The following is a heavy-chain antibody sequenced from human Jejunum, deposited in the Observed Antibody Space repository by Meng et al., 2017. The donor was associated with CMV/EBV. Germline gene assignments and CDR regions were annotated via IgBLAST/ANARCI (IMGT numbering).Heavy chain of an antibody. D-gene: IGHD3-10*02. J-gene: IGHJ5*02. CDR1: GGSFIGYY. V-gene: IGHV4-34*02. CDR2: ISHSGIT. CDR3: AREPPYVPADS. Sequence: QVQLQQWGAGLLKPSGTLSLTCTVSGGSFIGYYWSWIRQPPGKGLEWIAEISHSGITNYNPSLKSRVTISIDTSNNQFSLNLRSVTAADTAVYFCAREPPYVPADSWGQGTLVTVSS.